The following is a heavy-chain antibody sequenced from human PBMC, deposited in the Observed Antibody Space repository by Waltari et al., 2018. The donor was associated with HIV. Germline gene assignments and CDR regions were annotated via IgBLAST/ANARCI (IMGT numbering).Heavy chain of an antibody. V-gene: IGHV1-69*12. Sequence: QVQLVQSGAEVKKPGSSVKVSCKASGGTFSSYAISWVRQAPGPGIEWMGGIIPIFGTANYAQKFQGRVTITADESTSTAYMELSSLRSEDTAVYYCARGDGYDYVWGSYPGLFDYWGQGTLVTVSS. CDR2: IIPIFGTA. J-gene: IGHJ4*02. CDR3: ARGDGYDYVWGSYPGLFDY. D-gene: IGHD3-16*01. CDR1: GGTFSSYA.